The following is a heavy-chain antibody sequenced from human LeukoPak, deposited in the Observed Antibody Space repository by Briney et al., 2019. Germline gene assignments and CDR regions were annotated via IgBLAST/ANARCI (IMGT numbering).Heavy chain of an antibody. V-gene: IGHV4-34*01. CDR1: GGSFSGYY. Sequence: SETLSLTCAVYGGSFSGYYWSWIRQPPGKGLEWIGEINHSGSTNYNPSLKSRVTISVDTSKNQFSLKLSSVTAADTAVYYCAREGGLQLGAFDIWGQGTMVTVSS. D-gene: IGHD5-24*01. J-gene: IGHJ3*02. CDR3: AREGGLQLGAFDI. CDR2: INHSGST.